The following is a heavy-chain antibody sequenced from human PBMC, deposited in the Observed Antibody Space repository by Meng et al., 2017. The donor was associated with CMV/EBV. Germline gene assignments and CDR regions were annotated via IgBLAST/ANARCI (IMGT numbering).Heavy chain of an antibody. CDR1: GGTFSSYA. V-gene: IGHV1-69*12. Sequence: QAQAGRYGGGGKRPGSSGKVSCKASGGTFSSYAISWVRQAPGQGLEWMGGIIPIFGTANYAQKLQGRVTITADESTSTAYMELSSLRSEDTAVYYCARAGDYGGRGYFDYWGQGTLVTVSS. D-gene: IGHD4-23*01. CDR2: IIPIFGTA. J-gene: IGHJ4*02. CDR3: ARAGDYGGRGYFDY.